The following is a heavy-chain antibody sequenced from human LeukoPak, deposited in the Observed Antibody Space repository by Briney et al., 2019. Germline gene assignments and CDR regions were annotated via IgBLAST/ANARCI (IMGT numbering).Heavy chain of an antibody. CDR1: GGTFSSYA. Sequence: ASVKVSCKASGGTFSSYAISWARQAPGQGLEWMGGIIPIFGTANYAQKFQGRVTITTDESTSTAYMELSSLGSEDTAVYYCARAGLEWLLYYFDYWGQGTLVTVSS. J-gene: IGHJ4*02. V-gene: IGHV1-69*05. CDR2: IIPIFGTA. D-gene: IGHD3-3*01. CDR3: ARAGLEWLLYYFDY.